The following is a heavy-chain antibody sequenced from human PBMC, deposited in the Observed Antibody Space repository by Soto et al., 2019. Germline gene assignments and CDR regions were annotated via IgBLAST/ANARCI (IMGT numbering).Heavy chain of an antibody. CDR1: GGTFSSYA. CDR3: ARDQYDYVWGSYRHFDY. V-gene: IGHV1-69*01. CDR2: IIPIFGTA. J-gene: IGHJ4*02. Sequence: QVQLVQSGAEVKKPGSSVKVSCKASGGTFSSYAISWVRQAPGQGLEWMGGIIPIFGTANYAQKFQGRVTITADESTSTAYMELSSLRSEDMAVYYCARDQYDYVWGSYRHFDYWGQGTLVTVSS. D-gene: IGHD3-16*02.